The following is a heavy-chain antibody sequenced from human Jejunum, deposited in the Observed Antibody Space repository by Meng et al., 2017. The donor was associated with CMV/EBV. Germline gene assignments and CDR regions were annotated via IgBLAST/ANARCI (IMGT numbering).Heavy chain of an antibody. Sequence: CGASGFHFGRYGMHWVRQAPGKGLEWVAVIWHDGSQQYHADSVKFRFTISRDNSKNTLFLQMNSLTVEDTAVYFCARDRSAGKFYIDYWGQGILVTVSS. V-gene: IGHV3-33*01. D-gene: IGHD1-26*01. J-gene: IGHJ4*02. CDR3: ARDRSAGKFYIDY. CDR1: GFHFGRYG. CDR2: IWHDGSQQ.